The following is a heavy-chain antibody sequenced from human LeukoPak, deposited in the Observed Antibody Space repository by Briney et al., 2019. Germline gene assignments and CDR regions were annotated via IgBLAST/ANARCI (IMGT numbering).Heavy chain of an antibody. J-gene: IGHJ4*02. CDR1: GGSISSYY. Sequence: PSETLSLTCTVSGGSISSYYWSWIRQPAGEGLGWIGRIYSSGSTNYSPSLKSRVTLSVATSKNQFSLKLSSVTAADTAVYYCARMYSGTYGGIDFWGQGTLVTVSS. CDR2: IYSSGST. D-gene: IGHD1-26*01. CDR3: ARMYSGTYGGIDF. V-gene: IGHV4-4*07.